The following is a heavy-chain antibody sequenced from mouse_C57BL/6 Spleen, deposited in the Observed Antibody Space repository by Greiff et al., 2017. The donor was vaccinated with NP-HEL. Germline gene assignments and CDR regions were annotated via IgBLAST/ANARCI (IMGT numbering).Heavy chain of an antibody. Sequence: QVQLQQPGTELVKPGASVKLSCKASGYTFTSYWMHWVKQRPGQGLEWIGNINPSNGGTNYNEKFKGKATLTVDKSSSTAYMQLSSLTSEDSAVYYCARSGGDMITGLYYYAMDYWGQGTSVTVSS. CDR3: ARSGGDMITGLYYYAMDY. CDR1: GYTFTSYW. V-gene: IGHV1-53*01. J-gene: IGHJ4*01. D-gene: IGHD2-4*01. CDR2: INPSNGGT.